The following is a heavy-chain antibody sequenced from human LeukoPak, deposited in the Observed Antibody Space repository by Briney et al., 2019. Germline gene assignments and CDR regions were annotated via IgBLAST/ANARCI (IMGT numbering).Heavy chain of an antibody. CDR2: IYYSGST. Sequence: KTSETLSLTCTVSGGSISSYYWSWIRQPPGKGLEWIGYIYYSGSTNYNPSLKSRVTISVDTSKNQFSLELSSVTAADTAVYYCARPRQLRSSSGWYYWGQGTLVTVSS. J-gene: IGHJ4*02. CDR1: GGSISSYY. D-gene: IGHD6-19*01. V-gene: IGHV4-59*08. CDR3: ARPRQLRSSSGWYY.